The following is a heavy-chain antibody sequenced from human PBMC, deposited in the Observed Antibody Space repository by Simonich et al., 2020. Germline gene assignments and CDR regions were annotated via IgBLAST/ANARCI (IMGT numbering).Heavy chain of an antibody. CDR2: ISSSSSYI. J-gene: IGHJ4*02. D-gene: IGHD3-10*01. CDR3: ARDTSYYGSGSYYFDY. CDR1: GFTFSSYS. V-gene: IGHV3-21*01. Sequence: GGGLVKPGGSLRLSFAASGFTFSSYSMNWVRQAPGKGLECVSSISSSSSYIYYADSVKGRFTISRDNAKNSLYLQMNSLRAEDTAVYYCARDTSYYGSGSYYFDYWGQGTLVTVSS.